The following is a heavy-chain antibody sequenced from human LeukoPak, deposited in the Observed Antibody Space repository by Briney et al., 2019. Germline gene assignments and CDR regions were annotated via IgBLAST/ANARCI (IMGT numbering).Heavy chain of an antibody. CDR2: ISAYNGNT. CDR1: GYTFTSYG. CDR3: ARDSDGSMVRGVIPDGWFDP. D-gene: IGHD3-10*01. V-gene: IGHV1-18*01. J-gene: IGHJ5*02. Sequence: ASVKVSCKASGYTFTSYGISWVRQAPGQGLKWMGWISAYNGNTNYAQKLQGRVTMTTDTSTSTAYMELRSLRSDDTAVYYCARDSDGSMVRGVIPDGWFDPWGQGTLVTVSS.